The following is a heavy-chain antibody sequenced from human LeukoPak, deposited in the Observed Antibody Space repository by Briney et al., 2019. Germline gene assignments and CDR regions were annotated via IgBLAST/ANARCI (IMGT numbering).Heavy chain of an antibody. CDR3: ARDPSLGSYHIEYFDY. D-gene: IGHD1-26*01. Sequence: PSETLSLTCAVYGGSFSGYYWSWIRQPPGKGLEWIGEINHSGSTNYNPSLKSRVTISVDTSKNQFSLTLSSVTAADTAVYYCARDPSLGSYHIEYFDYWGQGTLVTVSS. CDR1: GGSFSGYY. V-gene: IGHV4-34*01. CDR2: INHSGST. J-gene: IGHJ4*02.